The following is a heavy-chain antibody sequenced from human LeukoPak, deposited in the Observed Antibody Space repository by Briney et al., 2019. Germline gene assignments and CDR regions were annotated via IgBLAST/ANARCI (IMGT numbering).Heavy chain of an antibody. CDR2: IYYSGST. J-gene: IGHJ5*02. CDR1: GGSISSSSYY. D-gene: IGHD2-15*01. Sequence: SETLSLTCTVSGGSISSSSYYWGWIRQPPGKGLEWIGSIYYSGSTYYNPSLKSRVTISVDTSKNQFSLKLSSVTAADTAVYYCARGDIVVVVAATPGGFDPWGQGTLVTVSS. CDR3: ARGDIVVVVAATPGGFDP. V-gene: IGHV4-39*07.